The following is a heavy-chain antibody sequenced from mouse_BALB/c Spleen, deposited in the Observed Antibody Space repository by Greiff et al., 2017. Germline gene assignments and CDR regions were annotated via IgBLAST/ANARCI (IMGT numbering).Heavy chain of an antibody. J-gene: IGHJ1*01. CDR3: ARAYSHWYFDV. V-gene: IGHV1S56*01. CDR2: IYPGNVNT. Sequence: QVQLQQSGPELVKPGASVRISCKASGYTFTSYYIHWVKQRPGQGLEWIGWIYPGNVNTKYNEKFKGKATLTADKSSSTAYMQLSSLTSEDSAVYFCARAYSHWYFDVWGAGTTVTVSS. CDR1: GYTFTSYY. D-gene: IGHD6-5*01.